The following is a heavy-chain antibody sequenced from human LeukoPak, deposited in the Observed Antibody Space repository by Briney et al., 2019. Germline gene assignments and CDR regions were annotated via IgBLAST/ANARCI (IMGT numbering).Heavy chain of an antibody. V-gene: IGHV4-34*01. Sequence: SETLSLTCAVYGGSFSDYYWNWIRQPPGKGLEWIGEINHSGSTNYNPSLKSRVTISVDTSKNQFSLKLSSVTAADTAVYYCARDYVALGSGWYSGSFDYWGQGTLVTVSS. D-gene: IGHD6-19*01. CDR1: GGSFSDYY. CDR3: ARDYVALGSGWYSGSFDY. J-gene: IGHJ4*02. CDR2: INHSGST.